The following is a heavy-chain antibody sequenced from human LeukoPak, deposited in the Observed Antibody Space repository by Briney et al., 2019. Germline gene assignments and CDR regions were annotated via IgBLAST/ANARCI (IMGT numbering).Heavy chain of an antibody. J-gene: IGHJ4*02. D-gene: IGHD5-24*01. CDR1: GYTFTGYY. Sequence: VASVKVSCKASGYTFTGYYMHWVRQAPGQGLEWMGWINPNSGGTNYAQRFQGRVTMTRDTSISTAYMDLSRLRSDGTAVYYCARDDGYNFWRYYFDYWGQGTLVTVSS. V-gene: IGHV1-2*02. CDR2: INPNSGGT. CDR3: ARDDGYNFWRYYFDY.